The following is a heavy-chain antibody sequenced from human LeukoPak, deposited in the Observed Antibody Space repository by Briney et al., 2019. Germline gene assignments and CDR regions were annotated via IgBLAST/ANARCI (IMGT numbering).Heavy chain of an antibody. CDR1: GFTFRNAW. Sequence: GGSLRLSCAASGFTFRNAWMSCVRQAPGKGLEWVGRIKSKTDSGTTDYAAPVKGRFTISRDDSKNTLYLQMNSLKFEDTAVYYCTTAPAQSDYWGQGTLVTVSS. D-gene: IGHD2-2*01. CDR2: IKSKTDSGTT. J-gene: IGHJ4*02. CDR3: TTAPAQSDY. V-gene: IGHV3-15*01.